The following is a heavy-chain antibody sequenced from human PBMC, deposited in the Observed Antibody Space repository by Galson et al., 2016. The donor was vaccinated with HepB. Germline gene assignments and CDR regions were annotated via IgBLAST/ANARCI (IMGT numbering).Heavy chain of an antibody. CDR1: GFTFSDYY. D-gene: IGHD3-22*01. Sequence: SLRLSCAASGFTFSDYYMSWIRQAPGKGLEWISYISSSGHFIYYADSVKGRFTISRDNAKNSLYLQMNSLRAADTAVYYCARDYYASSGYYPWGQGTLVTVSS. V-gene: IGHV3-11*01. CDR3: ARDYYASSGYYP. CDR2: ISSSGHFI. J-gene: IGHJ5*02.